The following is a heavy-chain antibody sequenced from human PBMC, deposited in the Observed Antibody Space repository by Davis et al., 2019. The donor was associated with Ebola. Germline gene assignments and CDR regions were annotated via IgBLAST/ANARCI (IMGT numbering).Heavy chain of an antibody. CDR1: GYTFTSYG. Sequence: AASVKVSCKASGYTFTSYGISWVRQAPGQGLEWMGWISAYNGNTNYAQKLQGRVTMTTDTSTSTAYMELRSLRSDDTAVYYCARGGCGGGSCYYFDYWGQGTLVTVSS. J-gene: IGHJ4*02. D-gene: IGHD2-15*01. CDR2: ISAYNGNT. CDR3: ARGGCGGGSCYYFDY. V-gene: IGHV1-18*01.